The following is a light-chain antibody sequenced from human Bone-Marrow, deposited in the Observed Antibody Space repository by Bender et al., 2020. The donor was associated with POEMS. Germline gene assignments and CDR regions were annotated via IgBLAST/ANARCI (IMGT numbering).Light chain of an antibody. J-gene: IGLJ2*01. CDR1: RSDVGGYDF. CDR2: EVT. V-gene: IGLV2-14*01. CDR3: SSYTSSRLGVL. Sequence: QSALTQPASVSGTPGQSITISCTGTRSDVGGYDFVSWYQQHSGKAPKLMIYEVTYRPSGVSNRFSGSKSGNTASLTISGLQAEDEADYYCSSYTSSRLGVLFGGGTKLTVL.